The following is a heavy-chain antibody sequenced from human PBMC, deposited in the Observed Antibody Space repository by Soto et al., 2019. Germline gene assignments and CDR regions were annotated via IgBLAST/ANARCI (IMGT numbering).Heavy chain of an antibody. CDR2: VHHSWGS. D-gene: IGHD3-10*01. J-gene: IGHJ6*02. CDR1: VGSISSYY. CDR3: ARQGFGPLHGLVDV. V-gene: IGHV4-59*08. Sequence: QVQLQESGPGLVKPSETLSLSCTVSVGSISSYYWSWFRQSPGKRMEWIGYVHHSWGSSYNPSLQSRVAISIDTSKSQFSLKVTSVTATDTAVYYCARQGFGPLHGLVDVWGQGTTVTVSS.